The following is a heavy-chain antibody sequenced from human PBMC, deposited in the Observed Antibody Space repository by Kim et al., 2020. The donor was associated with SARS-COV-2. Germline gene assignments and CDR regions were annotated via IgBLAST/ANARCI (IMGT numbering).Heavy chain of an antibody. D-gene: IGHD6-19*01. J-gene: IGHJ6*02. CDR1: GFTFSSYW. Sequence: GGSLRLSCAASGFTFSSYWMHWVRQAPGKGLVWVSRINSDGSSTSYADSVKGRFTISRDNAKNTLYLQMNSLRAEDTAVYYCAAFVGGWYYYYGMDVWGQGTTVTVSS. CDR2: INSDGSST. CDR3: AAFVGGWYYYYGMDV. V-gene: IGHV3-74*01.